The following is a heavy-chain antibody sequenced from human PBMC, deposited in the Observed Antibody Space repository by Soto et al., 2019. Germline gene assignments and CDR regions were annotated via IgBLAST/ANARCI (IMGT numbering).Heavy chain of an antibody. CDR2: ISYDGSNK. CDR1: GFTFSSYG. CDR3: AKDQLYYYDSSGYYNEGIFDY. D-gene: IGHD3-22*01. V-gene: IGHV3-30*18. Sequence: GGSLRLSCAASGFTFSSYGMHWVRQAPGKGLEWVAVISYDGSNKYYADSVKGRFTISRDNSKNTLYLQMNSLRAEDTAVYYCAKDQLYYYDSSGYYNEGIFDYWGQGTLVTVSS. J-gene: IGHJ4*02.